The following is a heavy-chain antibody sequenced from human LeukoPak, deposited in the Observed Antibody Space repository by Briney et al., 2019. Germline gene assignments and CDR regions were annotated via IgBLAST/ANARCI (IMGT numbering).Heavy chain of an antibody. CDR2: ISSSSSYI. J-gene: IGHJ4*02. D-gene: IGHD4-17*01. V-gene: IGHV3-21*01. CDR3: ARALSVTTRLVDY. Sequence: GGSLRLSCAASGFTFSSYSMNWFRQAPGKGLEWVSSISSSSSYIYYADSVKGRFTISRDNAKNSLYLQMNSLRAEDTAVYYCARALSVTTRLVDYWGQGTLVTVSS. CDR1: GFTFSSYS.